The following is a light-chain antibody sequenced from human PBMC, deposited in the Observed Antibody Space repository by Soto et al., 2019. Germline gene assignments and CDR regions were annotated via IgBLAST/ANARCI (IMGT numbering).Light chain of an antibody. J-gene: IGLJ1*01. CDR1: SSDVGGYNY. CDR3: SSYTSSSTPYV. V-gene: IGLV2-14*01. CDR2: DVS. Sequence: QSVLTHPASVSGSPRQASTISCTGTSSDVGGYNYVSWYQQHPGKAPKLMIYDVSNRPSGVSNRFSGSKSGNTASLTISGLQAEDEADYYCSSYTSSSTPYVFGTGTKVTVL.